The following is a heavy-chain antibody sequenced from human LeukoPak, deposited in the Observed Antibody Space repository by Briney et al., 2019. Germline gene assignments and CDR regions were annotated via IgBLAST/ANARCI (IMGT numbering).Heavy chain of an antibody. Sequence: GASRKVSCKASGGTFSRYAISWVRQAPGQGLEWMGRISPILGIANYAQKFQGRVTITADNSPSTAYMELSSLRSEDTAVYYCAGGYSYGYIGYWGQGTLVTVSS. J-gene: IGHJ4*02. V-gene: IGHV1-69*04. CDR3: AGGYSYGYIGY. D-gene: IGHD5-18*01. CDR2: ISPILGIA. CDR1: GGTFSRYA.